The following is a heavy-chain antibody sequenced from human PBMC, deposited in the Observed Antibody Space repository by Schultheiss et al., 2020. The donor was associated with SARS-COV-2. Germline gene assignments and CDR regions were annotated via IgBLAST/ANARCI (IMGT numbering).Heavy chain of an antibody. Sequence: GGSLRLSCAASGFTFSSYGMHWVRQAPGKGLEWVAVISYDGSNKYYADSVKGRFTISRDNAKNSLYLQMNSLRAEDTAVYYCARDRGGSGYWGQGTLVTVSS. CDR3: ARDRGGSGY. V-gene: IGHV3-30*03. CDR1: GFTFSSYG. CDR2: ISYDGSNK. D-gene: IGHD3-16*01. J-gene: IGHJ4*02.